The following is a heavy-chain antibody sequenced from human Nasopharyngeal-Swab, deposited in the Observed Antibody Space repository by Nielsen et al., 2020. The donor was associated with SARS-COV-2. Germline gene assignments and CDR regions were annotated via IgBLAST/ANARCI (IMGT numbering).Heavy chain of an antibody. V-gene: IGHV4-59*01. Sequence: WIRQPPGKGLEWIGYIYYSGSTNYNPSLKSRVTISVDTSKNKFSLKLSSVTAADTAVYYCARDKVTVDYYYGMDVWGQGTTVTVSS. J-gene: IGHJ6*02. CDR2: IYYSGST. CDR3: ARDKVTVDYYYGMDV. D-gene: IGHD4-23*01.